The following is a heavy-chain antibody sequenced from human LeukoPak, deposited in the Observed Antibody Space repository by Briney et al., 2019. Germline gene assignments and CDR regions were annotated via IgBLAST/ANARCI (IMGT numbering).Heavy chain of an antibody. V-gene: IGHV4-30-2*01. D-gene: IGHD2-2*01. CDR3: ARAIVVVPAAIDYFDY. CDR1: GGSISSGGYY. CDR2: IYHSGST. J-gene: IGHJ4*02. Sequence: PSETLSLTCTVSGGSISSGGYYWSWIRQPPGKGLEWIGYIYHSGSTYYNPSLKSRVTISVDRSKNQFSLKLSSVTAADTAVYYCARAIVVVPAAIDYFDYWGQGTLVTVSS.